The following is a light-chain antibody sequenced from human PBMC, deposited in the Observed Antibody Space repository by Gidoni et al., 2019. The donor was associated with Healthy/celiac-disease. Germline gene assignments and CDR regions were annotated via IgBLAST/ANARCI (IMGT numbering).Light chain of an antibody. CDR1: SSDVGGYNY. J-gene: IGLJ2*01. CDR3: SSYTSSSTLV. V-gene: IGLV2-14*01. Sequence: QSALTQPAYVSGSPGQSITISCTGTSSDVGGYNYVSWYQQHPDKAPKLMIYEVINRPSGDSSRFSGSKSGNTASLTISGLQAEDEADYYCSSYTSSSTLVFGGGTKLTVL. CDR2: EVI.